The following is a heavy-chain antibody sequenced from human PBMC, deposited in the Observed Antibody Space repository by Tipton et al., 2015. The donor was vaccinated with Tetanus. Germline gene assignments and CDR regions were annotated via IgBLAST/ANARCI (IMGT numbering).Heavy chain of an antibody. CDR2: ISYSGST. Sequence: TLSLTCTVSGGSLRGGDYHWSWIRQPPGKGLEWLAYISYSGSTNSNYALKSRITISRDTSKNQISLKLTSVTAADTAVYYCARANYNFPKKGPFDSWGQGTLVIVSS. D-gene: IGHD3-3*01. V-gene: IGHV4-61*08. J-gene: IGHJ4*02. CDR3: ARANYNFPKKGPFDS. CDR1: GGSLRGGDYH.